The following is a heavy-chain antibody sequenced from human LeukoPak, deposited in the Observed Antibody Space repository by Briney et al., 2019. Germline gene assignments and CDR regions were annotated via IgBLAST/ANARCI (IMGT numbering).Heavy chain of an antibody. J-gene: IGHJ3*02. CDR1: XXTFISYT. CDR2: IIPILGIA. D-gene: IGHD2/OR15-2a*01. V-gene: IGHV1-69*04. CDR3: AREGLVIRAAFDI. Sequence: XXASXXTFISYTISXVGQAPGQGVEGXGRIIPILGIANYAQKFQRRVTITADKSTSTAYMELSSLRSEDTAVYYCAREGLVIRAAFDIWGQGTMVTVSS.